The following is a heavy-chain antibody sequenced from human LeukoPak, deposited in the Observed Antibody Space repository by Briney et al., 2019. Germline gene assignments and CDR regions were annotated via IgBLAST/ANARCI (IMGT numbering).Heavy chain of an antibody. J-gene: IGHJ6*03. Sequence: PSETLSLTCTVSGGSITSYYWSWIRQPPGKGLEWIGSIYYSGSTNYNPSLKSRVTISVDTSKNQFSLKLSSVTAADTAVYYCARYSPRYYYYYMDVWGKGTTVTVSS. CDR2: IYYSGST. V-gene: IGHV4-59*01. CDR1: GGSITSYY. CDR3: ARYSPRYYYYYMDV. D-gene: IGHD2-15*01.